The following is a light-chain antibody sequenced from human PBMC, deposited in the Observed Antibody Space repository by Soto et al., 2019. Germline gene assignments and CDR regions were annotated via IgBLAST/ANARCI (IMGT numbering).Light chain of an antibody. V-gene: IGKV3-15*01. J-gene: IGKJ4*01. CDR2: DAS. Sequence: EIVMTQSPATLSVSPGDGATLSCRASQTVHRDLAWYQQKPGQAPRLLIYDASTRATGVPARFSGSGSGTEFPLTISSLQSEDFAVYYCQQYTKWPPLTFGGGTKVEI. CDR3: QQYTKWPPLT. CDR1: QTVHRD.